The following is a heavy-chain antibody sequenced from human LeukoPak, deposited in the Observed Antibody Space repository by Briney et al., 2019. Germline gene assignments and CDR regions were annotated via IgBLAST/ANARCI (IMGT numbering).Heavy chain of an antibody. J-gene: IGHJ5*02. D-gene: IGHD6-25*01. CDR3: TTDGGYGYDL. CDR2: IKSIADGGTT. Sequence: GGSLRLSCAGSGFIFSNAWMNWVRQAPGKGLEWVGRIKSIADGGTTGYAAPVKGRFTISRDDSRDALYLQMNSLKTEDTAVYYCTTDGGYGYDLWGQGSLVTVSS. V-gene: IGHV3-15*01. CDR1: GFIFSNAW.